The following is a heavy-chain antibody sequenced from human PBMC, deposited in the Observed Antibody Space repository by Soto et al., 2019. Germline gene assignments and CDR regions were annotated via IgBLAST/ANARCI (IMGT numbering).Heavy chain of an antibody. J-gene: IGHJ4*02. V-gene: IGHV4-31*03. D-gene: IGHD3-22*01. Sequence: SETLSLTCTVSGGSISSGGYYWSWIRQHPGKGLEWVGHIFYSGSTYYNPSLRSRVTISGDTSKNQFSLKLSSVTAADTAVYYCARARYYFDTTGYPVFDYWGQGTLVTVSS. CDR1: GGSISSGGYY. CDR3: ARARYYFDTTGYPVFDY. CDR2: IFYSGST.